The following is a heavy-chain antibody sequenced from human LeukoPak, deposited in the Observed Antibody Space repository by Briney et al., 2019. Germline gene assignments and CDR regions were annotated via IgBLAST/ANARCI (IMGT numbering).Heavy chain of an antibody. D-gene: IGHD2-21*01. CDR1: GGTFSSYA. V-gene: IGHV5-51*01. Sequence: KVSCKASGGTFSSYAISWVRQMPGKGLEWMGIIYPGDSDTRYSPSFQGQVTISADKSISTAYLQWSSLKASDTAMYYCARGHNPGYWGQGTLVTVSS. J-gene: IGHJ4*02. CDR2: IYPGDSDT. CDR3: ARGHNPGY.